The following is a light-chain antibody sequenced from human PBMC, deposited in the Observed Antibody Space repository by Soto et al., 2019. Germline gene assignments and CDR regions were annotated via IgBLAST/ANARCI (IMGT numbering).Light chain of an antibody. J-gene: IGKJ1*01. V-gene: IGKV3-15*01. CDR1: QSVSSN. CDR2: GAS. CDR3: HQYNNWPPWT. Sequence: EIVMTQSPATLSVSPGERATLSCRASQSVSSNLAWYQQKPGQAPRLLIYGASTRATGIPARFSGRGSGTEFTLTISSLQSEDYAVYYCHQYNNWPPWTFGQGTKVEIK.